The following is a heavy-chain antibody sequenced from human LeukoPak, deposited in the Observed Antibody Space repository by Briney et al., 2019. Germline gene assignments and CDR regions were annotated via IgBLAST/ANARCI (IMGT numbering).Heavy chain of an antibody. CDR2: IWYDGSNK. CDR1: GFTFSSYG. CDR3: ARDRLWFGELFSPGWFDP. D-gene: IGHD3-10*01. Sequence: GGSLRLSCAASGFTFSSYGMHWARQAPGKGLEWVAVIWYDGSNKYYADSVKGRFTISRDNSKNTLYLQMNSLRAEDTAVYYCARDRLWFGELFSPGWFDPWGQGTLVTVSS. J-gene: IGHJ5*02. V-gene: IGHV3-33*01.